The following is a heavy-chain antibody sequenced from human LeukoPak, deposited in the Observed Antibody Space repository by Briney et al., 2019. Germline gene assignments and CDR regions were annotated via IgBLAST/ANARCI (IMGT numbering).Heavy chain of an antibody. V-gene: IGHV3-30*02. CDR3: ARDTRTTSDWYGLDY. J-gene: IGHJ4*02. CDR2: IRYDGSNK. CDR1: GFTFSSYG. D-gene: IGHD6-19*01. Sequence: PGGSLRLSCAASGFTFSSYGMHWVRQAPGKGLEWVAFIRYDGSNKYYADSVKGRFTISRDNSKNTLYLQMNSLTAEDTAVYYCARDTRTTSDWYGLDYWGQGTLVTVSS.